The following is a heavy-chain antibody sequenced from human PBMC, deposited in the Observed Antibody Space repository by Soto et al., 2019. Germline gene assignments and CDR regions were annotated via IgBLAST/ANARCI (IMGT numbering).Heavy chain of an antibody. Sequence: QVQLVQSGAELKKPGSSVKVSCKASGGTVGSYAISWVRQAPGQGLEWMGGIIPIPGTANYAQKFQGRVTIAADESTSTAYMELSSLTSEDTAVYYCARSQGSSTSLEIYYYYYYGMDVWGQGTTVTVSS. D-gene: IGHD2-2*01. J-gene: IGHJ6*02. V-gene: IGHV1-69*01. CDR3: ARSQGSSTSLEIYYYYYYGMDV. CDR2: IIPIPGTA. CDR1: GGTVGSYA.